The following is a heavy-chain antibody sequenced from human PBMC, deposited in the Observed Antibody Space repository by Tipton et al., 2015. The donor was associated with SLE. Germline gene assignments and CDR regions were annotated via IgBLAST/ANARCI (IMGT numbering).Heavy chain of an antibody. Sequence: SLRLSCAASGFTFSTYSMNWVRQAPGKGLEWVSSISSSSSYIYYPDSVKGRFTISRDNAKNSLYLQMNTLRAEDTAVYYCARQTNYMDVWGKGTTVTVSS. CDR3: ARQTNYMDV. V-gene: IGHV3-21*01. CDR1: GFTFSTYS. J-gene: IGHJ6*03. CDR2: ISSSSSYI.